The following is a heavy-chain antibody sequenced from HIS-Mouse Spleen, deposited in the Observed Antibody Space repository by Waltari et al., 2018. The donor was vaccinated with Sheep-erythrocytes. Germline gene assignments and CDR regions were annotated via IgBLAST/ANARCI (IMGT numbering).Heavy chain of an antibody. Sequence: EVQLVESGGGLVKPGGSLRLSCAASGFTFSSYSMNWVRQAPGKGLEWVSSISSSSSYIYYADSVKGRFTISRDNAKNSLYLQMNSLRAEYTAVYYCARDSTSDAFDIWGQGTMVTVSS. CDR3: ARDSTSDAFDI. J-gene: IGHJ3*02. CDR1: GFTFSSYS. D-gene: IGHD6-6*01. CDR2: ISSSSSYI. V-gene: IGHV3-21*01.